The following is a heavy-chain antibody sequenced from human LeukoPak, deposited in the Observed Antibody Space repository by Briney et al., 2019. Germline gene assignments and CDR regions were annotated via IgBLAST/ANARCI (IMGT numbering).Heavy chain of an antibody. J-gene: IGHJ4*02. CDR1: GGSISSSSYY. V-gene: IGHV4-39*07. CDR2: IYHSGST. Sequence: SETLSLTCTVSGGSISSSSYYWGWIRQPPGKGLEWIGSIYHSGSTNYNPSLKSRVTISVDKSKNQFSLKLSSVTAADTAVYYCATSSGYYYAPTREIDYWGQGTLVTVSS. CDR3: ATSSGYYYAPTREIDY. D-gene: IGHD3-22*01.